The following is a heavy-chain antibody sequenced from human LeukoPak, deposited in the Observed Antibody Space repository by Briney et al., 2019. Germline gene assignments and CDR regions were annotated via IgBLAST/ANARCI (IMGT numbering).Heavy chain of an antibody. CDR1: GGSISSTSYY. D-gene: IGHD3-16*02. J-gene: IGHJ4*02. CDR3: ARCDVWGSYRAFDY. Sequence: SETLSLTCTVSGGSISSTSYYWGWIRQPPGKGLEWIGTIYHTGSTYYNPSLKSRVTISVDTSKNQFSLKLSSVTAADTAVYYCARCDVWGSYRAFDYWGQGTLVTVSS. CDR2: IYHTGST. V-gene: IGHV4-39*07.